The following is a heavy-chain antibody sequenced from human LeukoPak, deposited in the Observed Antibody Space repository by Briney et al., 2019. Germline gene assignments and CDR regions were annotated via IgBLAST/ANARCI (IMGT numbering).Heavy chain of an antibody. Sequence: SETLSLTCTVSGGSISSYYWSWIRQPAGKGLEWIGRIYTSGSTNYNPSPKSRVTMSVDTSKNQFSLTLSSVTAAATAVYYCARDREGYCSGGSCQLYYFDYWGQGTLVTVSS. CDR1: GGSISSYY. V-gene: IGHV4-4*07. CDR3: ARDREGYCSGGSCQLYYFDY. J-gene: IGHJ4*02. D-gene: IGHD2-15*01. CDR2: IYTSGST.